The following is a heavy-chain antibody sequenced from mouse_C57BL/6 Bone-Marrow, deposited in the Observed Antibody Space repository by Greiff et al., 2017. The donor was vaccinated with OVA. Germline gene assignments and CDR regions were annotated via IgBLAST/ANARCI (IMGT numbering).Heavy chain of an antibody. D-gene: IGHD2-3*01. CDR2: IDPSDSET. V-gene: IGHV1-52*01. Sequence: QVQLQQPGAELVRPGSSVKLSCKASGYTFTSYWMHWVKQRPIQGLEWIGNIDPSDSETHYNQKFKDKATLTVDKSSSTAYMQRSSLTSEDSAVYYCASEGFDGYFAWFAYWGQGTLVTVSA. J-gene: IGHJ3*01. CDR3: ASEGFDGYFAWFAY. CDR1: GYTFTSYW.